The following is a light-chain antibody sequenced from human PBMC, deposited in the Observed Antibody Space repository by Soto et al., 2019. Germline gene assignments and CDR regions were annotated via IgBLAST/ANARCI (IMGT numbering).Light chain of an antibody. CDR1: SSDVGSYTY. CDR3: RSYTSSSPLYV. V-gene: IGLV2-14*01. CDR2: EVN. J-gene: IGLJ1*01. Sequence: QSALTQPASVSGSPRQSITISCTGASSDVGSYTYVSWYQQHPGKAPKLLIYEVNNRPSGVSNRFSGSKYGNTASLTISGLQAEDESDSYGRSYTSSSPLYVFGTGTKLTVL.